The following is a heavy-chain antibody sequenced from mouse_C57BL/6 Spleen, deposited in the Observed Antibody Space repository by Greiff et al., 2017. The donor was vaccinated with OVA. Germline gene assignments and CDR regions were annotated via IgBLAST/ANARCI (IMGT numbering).Heavy chain of an antibody. Sequence: EVQVVESGGGLVKPGGSLKLSCAASGFTFSSYAMSWVRQTPEKRLEWVATISDGGSYTYYPDNVKGRFTISRDNAKNNLYLQMSHLKSEDTAMYYCARVGTMVFDYWGQGTTLTVSS. CDR1: GFTFSSYA. J-gene: IGHJ2*01. V-gene: IGHV5-4*01. D-gene: IGHD1-1*02. CDR2: ISDGGSYT. CDR3: ARVGTMVFDY.